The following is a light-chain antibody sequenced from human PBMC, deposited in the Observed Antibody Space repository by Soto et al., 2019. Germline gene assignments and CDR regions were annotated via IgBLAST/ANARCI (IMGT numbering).Light chain of an antibody. CDR1: QGVGHD. CDR3: QQSYSTPWT. CDR2: AAS. Sequence: THMTQSPSSLAASVEERVTITCRASQGVGHDLAWYQQKPGKAPKLLIYAASSLQSGVPSRFSGSGSGTDFTLTISSLQPEDFATYYCQQSYSTPWTFGQGTKVDIK. V-gene: IGKV1-39*01. J-gene: IGKJ1*01.